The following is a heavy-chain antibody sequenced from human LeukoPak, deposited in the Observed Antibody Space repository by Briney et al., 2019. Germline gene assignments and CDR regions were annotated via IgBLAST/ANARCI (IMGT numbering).Heavy chain of an antibody. CDR1: GGSFSGCY. CDR3: ARAHYDFWSGYWKSYYYGMDV. J-gene: IGHJ6*02. Sequence: KSSETLSLTCAVYGGSFSGCYWSWIRQPPGKGLEWIGEINHSGSTNYNPSLKSRVTISVDTCKNQFSLKLSSVTAADTAVYYCARAHYDFWSGYWKSYYYGMDVWGQGTTVTVSS. V-gene: IGHV4-34*01. D-gene: IGHD3-3*01. CDR2: INHSGST.